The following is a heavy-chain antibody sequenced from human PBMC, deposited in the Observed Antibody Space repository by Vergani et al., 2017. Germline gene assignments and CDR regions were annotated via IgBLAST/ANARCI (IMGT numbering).Heavy chain of an antibody. D-gene: IGHD3-22*01. Sequence: QLQLQESGSGLVKPSQTLSLTCAVSGGSISSGGYSWSWIRQPPGKALEWIGCTYHSGSTNYNPSLKSRVTISVDRSKNQFSLKLSSVTATDTAVYYCARAALYIKYYDSSVYHSHPYFQHWGQGTLVTVSS. CDR3: ARAALYIKYYDSSVYHSHPYFQH. J-gene: IGHJ1*01. V-gene: IGHV4-30-2*01. CDR2: TYHSGST. CDR1: GGSISSGGYS.